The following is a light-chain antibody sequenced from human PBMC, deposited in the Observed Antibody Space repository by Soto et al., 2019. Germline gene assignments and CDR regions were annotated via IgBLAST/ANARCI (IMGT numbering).Light chain of an antibody. CDR2: EVR. V-gene: IGLV2-8*01. J-gene: IGLJ1*01. CDR3: SSYAGSNNYV. CDR1: SSDVGGYNS. Sequence: QSALTQPPSASGSPGQSVTISCTGTSSDVGGYNSVSWYQHHPGKAPKLLIYEVRNRPSGVPDRFSGSKSANTASLTVSGLLAEDEADYYCSSYAGSNNYVFGTGTKLTVL.